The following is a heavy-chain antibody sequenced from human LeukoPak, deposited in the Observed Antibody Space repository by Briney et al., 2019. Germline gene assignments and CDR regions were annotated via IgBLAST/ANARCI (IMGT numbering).Heavy chain of an antibody. J-gene: IGHJ4*02. CDR3: ARDARVDIVATIGYFFDY. Sequence: PGRSLRLSSAASGFTFSSYATHWVRQAPGKGLEWGAVISYDGSNKYYADSVKGRFTISRDNSKNTLYLQMNSLRAEDTAVYYCARDARVDIVATIGYFFDYWGQGTLVTVSS. CDR2: ISYDGSNK. CDR1: GFTFSSYA. V-gene: IGHV3-30*04. D-gene: IGHD5-12*01.